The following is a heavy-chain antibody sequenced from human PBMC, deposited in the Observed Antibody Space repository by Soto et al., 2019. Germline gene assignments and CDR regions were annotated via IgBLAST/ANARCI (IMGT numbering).Heavy chain of an antibody. V-gene: IGHV3-33*01. Sequence: QVQLVESGGGVVQPGRSLRLSCAACGFTFSSYGMHWVRQAPGKGLEWVAVIWYDGSNKYYADSVKGRFTISRDNSKNTLYLQMNSLRAEDTAVYYCARDAYDYIWGSYRWGWFDPWGQGTLVTVSS. CDR2: IWYDGSNK. J-gene: IGHJ5*02. CDR3: ARDAYDYIWGSYRWGWFDP. D-gene: IGHD3-16*02. CDR1: GFTFSSYG.